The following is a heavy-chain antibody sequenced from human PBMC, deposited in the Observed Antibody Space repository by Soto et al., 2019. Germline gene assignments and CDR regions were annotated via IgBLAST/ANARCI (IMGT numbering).Heavy chain of an antibody. CDR1: GGSISSGDYY. J-gene: IGHJ5*02. CDR2: IYYSGST. V-gene: IGHV4-30-4*01. Sequence: SETLSLTCTVSGGSISSGDYYWSWIRQPPGKGLEWIGYIYYSGSTYYNPSLKSRVTISVDTSKNQFSLKLSSVTAADTAVYYCARGILEWLFEFAWFDPWGQGTLVTVSS. CDR3: ARGILEWLFEFAWFDP. D-gene: IGHD3-3*01.